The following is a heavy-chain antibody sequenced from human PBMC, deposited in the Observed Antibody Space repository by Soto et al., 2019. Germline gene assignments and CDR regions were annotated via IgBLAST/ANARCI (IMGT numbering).Heavy chain of an antibody. CDR2: ISYDGSNK. CDR1: GFTFSSYA. V-gene: IGHV3-30-3*01. D-gene: IGHD5-18*01. CDR3: ASIGIQLWFRVGDD. J-gene: IGHJ4*02. Sequence: QVQLVESGGGVVQPGRSLRLSCAASGFTFSSYAMHWVRQAPGKGLEWVAVISYDGSNKYYADSVKGRFTISRDNSKNTLYLQMNSLRAEDTAVYYCASIGIQLWFRVGDDWGQGTLVTVSS.